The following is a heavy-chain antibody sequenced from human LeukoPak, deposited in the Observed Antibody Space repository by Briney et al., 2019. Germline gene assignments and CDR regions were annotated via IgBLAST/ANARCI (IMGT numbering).Heavy chain of an antibody. Sequence: GGSLRLSCAASGFTFSSYTVHWVRQAPGKGLEYVSGISGNGGSTHYANSVKGRFTISRDNSKNMLYLQMGSLRAEDMAVYYCARDGYSSSYSYYMDVWGKGTTVTVSS. CDR1: GFTFSSYT. J-gene: IGHJ6*03. CDR3: ARDGYSSSYSYYMDV. CDR2: ISGNGGST. V-gene: IGHV3-64*01. D-gene: IGHD6-13*01.